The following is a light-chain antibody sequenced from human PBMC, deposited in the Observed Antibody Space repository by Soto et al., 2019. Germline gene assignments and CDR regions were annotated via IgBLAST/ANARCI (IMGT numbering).Light chain of an antibody. CDR3: CSYAGSRV. V-gene: IGLV2-23*01. J-gene: IGLJ3*02. Sequence: QSVLTQPASVSGSPGQSITISCTGTSSDVGSYNLVSWYQQHPGKAPKLMIYEASKRPSGVSNRFSGSKSGNTASLTISGLQAEDEADYYCCSYAGSRVFGGGTQLTVL. CDR1: SSDVGSYNL. CDR2: EAS.